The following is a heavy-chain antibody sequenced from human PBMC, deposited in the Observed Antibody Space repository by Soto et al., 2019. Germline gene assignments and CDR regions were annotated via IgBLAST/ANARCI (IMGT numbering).Heavy chain of an antibody. Sequence: EAQLVESGGGLVQPGGSLRLSCAASGFTFSNSEMNWVRQAPGKGLEYVSGISNNGAHTDYAKSVKGRFTISRDNSENTLYLQMGSLRAEDMALYYCARRGYGSRWPNVYMDVWGKGTTVTVSS. CDR1: GFTFSNSE. J-gene: IGHJ6*03. D-gene: IGHD6-13*01. CDR3: ARRGYGSRWPNVYMDV. V-gene: IGHV3-64*01. CDR2: ISNNGAHT.